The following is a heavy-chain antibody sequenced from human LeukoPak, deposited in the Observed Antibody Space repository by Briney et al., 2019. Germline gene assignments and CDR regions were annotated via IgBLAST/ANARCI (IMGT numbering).Heavy chain of an antibody. V-gene: IGHV4-59*01. CDR1: GGSISSYY. D-gene: IGHD6-19*01. CDR2: IYYSGST. CDR3: ARRIAVAGNIFDY. Sequence: SQTLSLTCTVSGGSISSYYWSWLRQPPGKGLEWIGYIYYSGSTNYNPSLKSRVTISVDTSKNQFSLKLSSVTAADTAVYYCARRIAVAGNIFDYWGQGTLITVSS. J-gene: IGHJ4*02.